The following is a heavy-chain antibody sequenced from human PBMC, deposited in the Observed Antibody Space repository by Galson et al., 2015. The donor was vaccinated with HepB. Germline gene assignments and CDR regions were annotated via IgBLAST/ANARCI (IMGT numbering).Heavy chain of an antibody. CDR2: IIPIFGTA. CDR1: GGTFSSYA. CDR3: ASSRHYYDSSGYYDY. J-gene: IGHJ4*02. Sequence: SVKVSCKASGGTFSSYAISWVRQAPGQGLEWMGGIIPIFGTANYAQKFQGRVPITADESTSTAYMELSSLRSEDTAVYYCASSRHYYDSSGYYDYWGQGTLVTVSS. V-gene: IGHV1-69*13. D-gene: IGHD3-22*01.